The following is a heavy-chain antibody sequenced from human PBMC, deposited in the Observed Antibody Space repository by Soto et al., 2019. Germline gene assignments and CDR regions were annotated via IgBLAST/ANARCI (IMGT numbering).Heavy chain of an antibody. CDR2: TRNKANSYTT. D-gene: IGHD3-22*01. CDR1: GFTFSDHY. Sequence: PGGSLRLSCAASGFTFSDHYMDWVRQAPGKGLEWVGRTRNKANSYTTEYAASVKGRFTISRDDSKNSLYLQMNSLKTEDTAVYYCARSTYYYDSSGYYRYWGQGTLVTVSS. J-gene: IGHJ4*02. CDR3: ARSTYYYDSSGYYRY. V-gene: IGHV3-72*01.